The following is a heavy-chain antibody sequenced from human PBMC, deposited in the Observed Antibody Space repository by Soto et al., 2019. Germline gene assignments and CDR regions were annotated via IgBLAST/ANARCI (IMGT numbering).Heavy chain of an antibody. D-gene: IGHD3-22*01. V-gene: IGHV3-48*03. CDR2: ISDTVSNI. J-gene: IGHJ3*02. CDR1: GFTFSNYE. Sequence: GGSLRLSCAASGFTFSNYEMNWVRQAPGKGLEWVSYISDTVSNIKYADSVKGRFTISRDNARNSLYLQMNNLRAEDTAIYHCAREAEWQLLGDAFDIWGQGTMVTVSS. CDR3: AREAEWQLLGDAFDI.